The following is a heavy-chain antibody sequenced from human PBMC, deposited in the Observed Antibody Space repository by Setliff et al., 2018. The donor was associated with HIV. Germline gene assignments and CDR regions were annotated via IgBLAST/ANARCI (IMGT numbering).Heavy chain of an antibody. CDR1: GGTFSSYV. D-gene: IGHD2-2*01. J-gene: IGHJ4*02. CDR2: IIPRYGVT. V-gene: IGHV1-69*05. CDR3: ARESACSSTSCPKVLDY. Sequence: ASVKVSCKASGGTFSSYVISWVRQAPGQGPEWMGGIIPRYGVTNYAQKFQGRVTITTDESTSTAYMELSSLRSEDTAVYYCARESACSSTSCPKVLDYWGQGTLVTVSS.